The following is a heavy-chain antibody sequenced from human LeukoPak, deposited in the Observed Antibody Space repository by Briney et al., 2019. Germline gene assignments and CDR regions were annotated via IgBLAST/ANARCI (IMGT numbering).Heavy chain of an antibody. V-gene: IGHV4-59*01. J-gene: IGHJ4*02. CDR2: INYSGST. CDR3: ARGFNSYGSYYFDY. D-gene: IGHD5-18*01. CDR1: GAAISNFY. Sequence: SETLSLTCTISGAAISNFYWSWIRQPPGERLEWVGSINYSGSTNYNPSLKSRVTISVDTSKNQFSLKLSSVTAADTAVYYCARGFNSYGSYYFDYWGQGTLVTVSS.